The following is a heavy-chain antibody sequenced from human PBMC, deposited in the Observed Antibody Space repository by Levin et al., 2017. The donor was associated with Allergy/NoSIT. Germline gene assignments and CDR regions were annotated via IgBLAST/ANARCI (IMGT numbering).Heavy chain of an antibody. V-gene: IGHV3-21*04. CDR1: GILFSSYD. CDR3: SCWALFHYDRSAFDYFYYAVDV. D-gene: IGHD3-22*01. CDR2: ISAGGNYI. Sequence: SCAASGILFSSYDMNWVRQAPGKGLEWVSSISAGGNYIYYADPVQGRFTILRDNANNPSFLQMNSLRAEDTARDFCSCWALFHYDRSAFDYFYYAVDVWGQGTTVTVSS. J-gene: IGHJ6*02.